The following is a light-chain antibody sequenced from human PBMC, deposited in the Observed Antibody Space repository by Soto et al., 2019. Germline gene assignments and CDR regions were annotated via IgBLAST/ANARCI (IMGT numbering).Light chain of an antibody. J-gene: IGKJ4*01. Sequence: EIVLTQSPATLSLSPGERATFSSRASQSVARYLAWYQQKPGQAPRLLIYDASNRATGIPARFSGSGSGTDFTLTISSLEPVDFAVYFCQHRSDWPLTFGGGTKVEIK. CDR3: QHRSDWPLT. CDR2: DAS. V-gene: IGKV3-11*01. CDR1: QSVARY.